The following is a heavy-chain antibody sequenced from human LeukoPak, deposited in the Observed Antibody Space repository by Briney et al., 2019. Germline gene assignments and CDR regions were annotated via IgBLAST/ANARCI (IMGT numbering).Heavy chain of an antibody. D-gene: IGHD2-2*01. CDR1: GGSISSYY. Sequence: SETLSLTCTVSGGSISSYYWSWIRQPAGKGLEWIGRIYTSGSTNYNPSLKSRVTMSVDTSKDQFSLKLSSVTAADTAVYYCARDIVVVPAASLHYAMDVWGQGTTVTVSS. CDR2: IYTSGST. J-gene: IGHJ6*02. V-gene: IGHV4-4*07. CDR3: ARDIVVVPAASLHYAMDV.